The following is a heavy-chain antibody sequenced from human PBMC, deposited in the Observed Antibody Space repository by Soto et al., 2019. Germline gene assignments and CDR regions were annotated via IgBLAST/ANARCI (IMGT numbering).Heavy chain of an antibody. V-gene: IGHV4-38-2*02. CDR1: GYSISSGYF. D-gene: IGHD4-4*01. J-gene: IGHJ5*02. CDR3: RRDDYNNYGAPGS. CDR2: IVHGGTT. Sequence: SETLSLTCTVSGYSISSGYFWAWIRQPPGKGLEWIGNIVHGGTTHYNPSLKSRVSISVDTSKNQFSLNLGFVTAADTAVYYCRRDDYNNYGAPGSWGQGTLVT.